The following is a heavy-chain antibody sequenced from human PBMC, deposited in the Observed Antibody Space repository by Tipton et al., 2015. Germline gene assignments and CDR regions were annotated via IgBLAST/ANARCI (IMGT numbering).Heavy chain of an antibody. Sequence: QLVQSGGGVVQPGRSLRLSCAASGFTFSSYGMHWVRQAPGKGLEWVAVISHDGSNKYYGDSVKGRFTISRDNSKNTLYLQMNSLRAEDTAVYYCAKDGEWLVYPGYYYGMDVWGQGTTVTVSS. V-gene: IGHV3-30*18. J-gene: IGHJ6*02. CDR1: GFTFSSYG. D-gene: IGHD3-3*01. CDR2: ISHDGSNK. CDR3: AKDGEWLVYPGYYYGMDV.